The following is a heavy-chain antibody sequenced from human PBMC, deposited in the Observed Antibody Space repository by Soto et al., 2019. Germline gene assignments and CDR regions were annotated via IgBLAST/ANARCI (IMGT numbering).Heavy chain of an antibody. J-gene: IGHJ5*02. CDR3: ARGLGGGYRNNWFDP. V-gene: IGHV1-18*01. Sequence: QVQLVQSGAEVKKPGASVKVSCKASGYTFTSYAITWVRQAPGQGLEWMAWINTYNGNTNYAQKLQGRVTMTTDTSTSTAYMELRSLRSDDTAVYYCARGLGGGYRNNWFDPWGQGTLVTVSS. D-gene: IGHD1-26*01. CDR2: INTYNGNT. CDR1: GYTFTSYA.